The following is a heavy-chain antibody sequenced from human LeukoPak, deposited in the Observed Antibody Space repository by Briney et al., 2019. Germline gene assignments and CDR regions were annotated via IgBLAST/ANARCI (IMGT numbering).Heavy chain of an antibody. CDR1: GFTFSSYW. J-gene: IGHJ4*02. D-gene: IGHD3-9*01. V-gene: IGHV3-7*01. CDR2: IKQDGSEK. Sequence: PGGSLRLSCAAPGFTFSSYWMSWVRQAPGKGLEWVANIKQDGSEKYYVDSVKGRFTISRDNAKNSLYLQMNSLRAEDTAVYYCARGQNYDILTGYYDLDYWGQGTLVTVSS. CDR3: ARGQNYDILTGYYDLDY.